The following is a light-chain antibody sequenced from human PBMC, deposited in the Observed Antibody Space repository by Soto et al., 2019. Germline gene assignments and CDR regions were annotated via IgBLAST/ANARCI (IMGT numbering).Light chain of an antibody. CDR3: ISYTSSSTLYV. CDR2: DVS. Sequence: QSVLTQPASVSGSPGQSITISCTGTSSDVGGYNYVSWYQQHPGKAPKLMIYDVSNRPSGVSKRFSGSKSGNTASLTISGLQAEDEADYYCISYTSSSTLYVFGTGTKVTVL. J-gene: IGLJ1*01. V-gene: IGLV2-14*01. CDR1: SSDVGGYNY.